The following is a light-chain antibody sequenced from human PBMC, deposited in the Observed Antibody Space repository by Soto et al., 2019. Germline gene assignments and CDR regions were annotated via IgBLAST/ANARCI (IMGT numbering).Light chain of an antibody. CDR3: SSYTSSSTDV. Sequence: QSALTQPASVSGSPGQSITISCTGTSSDVGGYNYVSWYQQHPGKDPKLMIYDVSNRHSGVSNRFAGSTSGNTASLTISGLQAEEDADYYCSSYTSSSTDVFGTGTKVTVL. J-gene: IGLJ1*01. CDR1: SSDVGGYNY. CDR2: DVS. V-gene: IGLV2-14*01.